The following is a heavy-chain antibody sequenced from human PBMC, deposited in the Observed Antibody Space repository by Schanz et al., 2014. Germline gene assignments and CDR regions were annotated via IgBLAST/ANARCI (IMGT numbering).Heavy chain of an antibody. V-gene: IGHV1-18*01. CDR1: GYAFTTYG. CDR3: ARGRGFYDY. Sequence: QVQLVQSGAEVRKPGASVKVSCKASGYAFTTYGISWVRQAPGQGPEFMGWISTFRNEDTNSAQRFQGRLTMTTDTSTSTAYMELSSLTSEDTAVHYCARGRGFYDYWGQGTLVTVSS. D-gene: IGHD3-10*01. CDR2: ISTFRNEDT. J-gene: IGHJ4*02.